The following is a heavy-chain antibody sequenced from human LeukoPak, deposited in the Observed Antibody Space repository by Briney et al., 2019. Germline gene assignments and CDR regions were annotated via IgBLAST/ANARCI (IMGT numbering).Heavy chain of an antibody. CDR3: ARMNAAMGSFFDP. CDR1: GFTFSSYA. CDR2: ISGSGGST. D-gene: IGHD5-18*01. Sequence: SGGSLRLSCAASGFTFSSYAMSWVRQAPGKGLEWVSAISGSGGSTYYADSVKGRFTISRDNAKNTLYLQMNSLRTEDTAVYYCARMNAAMGSFFDPWGQGTLVTVSS. V-gene: IGHV3-23*01. J-gene: IGHJ5*02.